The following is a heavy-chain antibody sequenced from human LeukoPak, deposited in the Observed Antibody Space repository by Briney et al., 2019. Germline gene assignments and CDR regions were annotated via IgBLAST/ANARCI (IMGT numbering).Heavy chain of an antibody. CDR2: ISGSSSYT. J-gene: IGHJ4*02. D-gene: IGHD1-26*01. V-gene: IGHV3-11*05. CDR3: ARDRVGYYFDY. Sequence: GGSLRLSCAASGFAFSDYYMSWIRQAPGKGLEWISYISGSSSYTNYADSVKGRFTISRDNAKNSLYLQMNSLRAEDTAVYYCARDRVGYYFDYWGQGTLVTVSS. CDR1: GFAFSDYY.